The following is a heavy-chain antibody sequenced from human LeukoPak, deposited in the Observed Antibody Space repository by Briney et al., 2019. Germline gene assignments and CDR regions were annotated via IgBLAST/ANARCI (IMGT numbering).Heavy chain of an antibody. Sequence: GESLKISCKGSGYSFTSYWIGWVGQMPGKGLEWMGIIYPGDSDTRYSPSFQGQVTISADKSISTAYLQWSSLKASDTAMYYCARSPGEAMSPHWFDPRGQGTLVTVSS. CDR2: IYPGDSDT. J-gene: IGHJ5*02. D-gene: IGHD3-10*01. CDR1: GYSFTSYW. CDR3: ARSPGEAMSPHWFDP. V-gene: IGHV5-51*01.